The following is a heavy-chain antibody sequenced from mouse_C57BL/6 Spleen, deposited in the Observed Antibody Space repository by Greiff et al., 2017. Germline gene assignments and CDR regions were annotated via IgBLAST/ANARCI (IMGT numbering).Heavy chain of an antibody. J-gene: IGHJ3*01. CDR3: ARPYYYGNVAWFAY. Sequence: QVQLQQPGAELVRPGSSVKLSCKASGYTFTSYWMHWVKQRPIQGLEWIGNIDPSDSETHYNQKFKDKDTLTVDKSSSTAYMQLSSLTSEDSAVYYCARPYYYGNVAWFAYWGQGTLVTVSA. CDR1: GYTFTSYW. D-gene: IGHD1-1*01. CDR2: IDPSDSET. V-gene: IGHV1-52*01.